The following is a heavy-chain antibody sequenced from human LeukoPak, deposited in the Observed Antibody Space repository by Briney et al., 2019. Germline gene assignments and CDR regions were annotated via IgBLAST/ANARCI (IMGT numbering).Heavy chain of an antibody. CDR2: INHSGST. J-gene: IGHJ4*02. D-gene: IGHD6-19*01. V-gene: IGHV4-34*01. Sequence: PSETLSLTCAVYGGSFSGYYWSWIRQPPGKGLEWIGEINHSGSTNYNPSLKSRVTISVDTSKNQFSLKLSSVTAADTAVYYCARSLDLSSGWYYWGQGTLVTVSS. CDR1: GGSFSGYY. CDR3: ARSLDLSSGWYY.